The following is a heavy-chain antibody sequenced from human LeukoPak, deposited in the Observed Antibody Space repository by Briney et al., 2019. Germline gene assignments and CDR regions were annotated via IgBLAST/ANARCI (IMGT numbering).Heavy chain of an antibody. D-gene: IGHD3-10*01. Sequence: ASVKVSCKASGYTFTGYYMHWVRQAPGQGLEWMGWINPNSGGTNYAQKFQGRVTMTRDTSISTAYMELSRLRSDDTAVYYCASGGRSGSYSGTFDYWGQGTLVTVSS. CDR3: ASGGRSGSYSGTFDY. CDR1: GYTFTGYY. V-gene: IGHV1-2*02. CDR2: INPNSGGT. J-gene: IGHJ4*02.